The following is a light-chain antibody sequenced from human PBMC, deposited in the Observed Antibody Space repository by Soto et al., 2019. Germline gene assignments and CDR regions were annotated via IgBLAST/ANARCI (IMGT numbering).Light chain of an antibody. J-gene: IGKJ1*01. V-gene: IGKV1-39*01. CDR3: QQSYSTRPWT. CDR1: QSIVTY. CDR2: AAS. Sequence: DIQMIQSPSSLSASVGDRVTITCRASQSIVTYLNWYLQKPGKAPKLLIYAASNLQSGVPSRFSGSGSGTDFTLTIRSLQPEDFATYFCQQSYSTRPWTFGQGTQGDIK.